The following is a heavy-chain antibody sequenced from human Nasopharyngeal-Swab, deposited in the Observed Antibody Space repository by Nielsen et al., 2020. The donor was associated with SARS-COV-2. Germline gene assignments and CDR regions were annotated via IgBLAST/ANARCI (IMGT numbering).Heavy chain of an antibody. CDR1: GGSISSYY. V-gene: IGHV4-59*01. CDR3: ARGGGLGYYDFWSGYSQTSDAFDI. CDR2: IYYSGST. J-gene: IGHJ3*02. Sequence: GSLRLSCTVSGGSISSYYWSWIRQPPGKGLEWIGYIYYSGSTNCNPSLKSRVTISVDTSKNQFSLKLSPVTAADTAVYYCARGGGLGYYDFWSGYSQTSDAFDIWGQGTMVTVS. D-gene: IGHD3-3*01.